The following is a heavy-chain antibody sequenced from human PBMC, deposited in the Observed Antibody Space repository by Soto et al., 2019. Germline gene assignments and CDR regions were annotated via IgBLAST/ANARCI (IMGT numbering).Heavy chain of an antibody. J-gene: IGHJ4*02. CDR3: AREVQVHTPAFVY. D-gene: IGHD3-10*01. CDR2: ISPMFGAA. Sequence: QVQLVQSGAEMKKPGSSVKVSCQSSGGTFNTYAMNWVRQAPGQGPEWMGDISPMFGAAHYAPKYQGRVTITADESTGTSYMQLSSLTSEDTALDFCAREVQVHTPAFVYWGQGTLVTVSS. CDR1: GGTFNTYA. V-gene: IGHV1-69*19.